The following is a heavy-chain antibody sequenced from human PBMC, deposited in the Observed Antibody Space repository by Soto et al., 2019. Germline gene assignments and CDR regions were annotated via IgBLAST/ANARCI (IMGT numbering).Heavy chain of an antibody. J-gene: IGHJ6*04. CDR3: ARDMDNWNYYYYRMDV. V-gene: IGHV1-69*01. CDR2: IIPILGPA. D-gene: IGHD1-20*01. Sequence: ITWAGPAPRQWLEWMGGIIPILGPANYAQKFQDRVTIPADESTSTAYMELSSLRSEDSAVYYWARDMDNWNYYYYRMDVWGKGTTVTVS.